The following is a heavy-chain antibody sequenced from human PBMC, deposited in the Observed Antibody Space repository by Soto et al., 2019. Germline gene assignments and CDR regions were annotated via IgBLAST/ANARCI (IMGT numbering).Heavy chain of an antibody. D-gene: IGHD1-26*01. V-gene: IGHV2-26*01. CDR1: GLSLTSMEMA. Sequence: QVTLRESGPVLVKPAGTLTLTCSVSGLSLTSMEMAMSWIRQPPGKGLEWLGNIFGNDETTYNTSLKRRLTISKDTSGSQVVLTLTNLDPVDTATYFCARMTASGAYMDLFDHWGQGALVTVSS. CDR2: IFGNDET. CDR3: ARMTASGAYMDLFDH. J-gene: IGHJ4*02.